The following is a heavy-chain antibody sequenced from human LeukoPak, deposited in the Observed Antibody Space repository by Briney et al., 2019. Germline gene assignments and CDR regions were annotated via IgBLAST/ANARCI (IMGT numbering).Heavy chain of an antibody. CDR2: INHSGST. J-gene: IGHJ4*02. D-gene: IGHD3-10*01. V-gene: IGHV4-34*01. CDR3: ARAVVRGVSRRRGCFDY. CDR1: GGSFSGYY. Sequence: PSETLSLTCAVYGGSFSGYYWSWIRQPPGKGLEWIGEINHSGSTNYNPSLKGRVTISVDTSKNQFSLKLSSVTAADTAVYYCARAVVRGVSRRRGCFDYWGQGTLVTVSS.